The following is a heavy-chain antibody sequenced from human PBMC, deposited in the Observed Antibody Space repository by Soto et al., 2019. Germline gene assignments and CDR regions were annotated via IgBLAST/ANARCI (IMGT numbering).Heavy chain of an antibody. V-gene: IGHV1-46*01. J-gene: IGHJ3*01. CDR2: MKPTDGSA. D-gene: IGHD4-17*01. CDR3: ARDHVSTTVVIPVPIFDF. Sequence: ASVKVSCKASGYTFIDYYMHWLRQAPGQGLEWMGIMKPTDGSADIAQKFQGRVTMTRDTSTSTLYMELSSLRPDDTAVYYCARDHVSTTVVIPVPIFDFWGQGTMVTVSS. CDR1: GYTFIDYY.